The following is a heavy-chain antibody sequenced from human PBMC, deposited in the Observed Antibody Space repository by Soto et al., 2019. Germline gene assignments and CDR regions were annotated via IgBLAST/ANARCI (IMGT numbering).Heavy chain of an antibody. V-gene: IGHV1-69*02. CDR1: GGTFSSYT. Sequence: SVKVSCKASGGTFSSYTISWVRQAPGQGLEWMGRIIPILGIANYAQKFQGRVTITADKSTSTAYMELSSLRSEDTAVYYCAATVIPPTHLFDYWGQGTLVTVSS. J-gene: IGHJ4*02. CDR3: AATVIPPTHLFDY. CDR2: IIPILGIA. D-gene: IGHD2-21*01.